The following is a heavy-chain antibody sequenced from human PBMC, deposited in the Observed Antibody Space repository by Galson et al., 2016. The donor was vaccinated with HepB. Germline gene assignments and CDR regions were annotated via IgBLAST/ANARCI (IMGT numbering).Heavy chain of an antibody. V-gene: IGHV4-4*07. J-gene: IGHJ2*01. Sequence: ETLSLTCIVSGGSISDYYWSWIRQPAGKGLEWIGRISTTGNTNYIPSLKSRVTMSVDTSKNHFSLRLRSVTAADTAVYYCARDGEYSGYDFRYWYFDLCGRGTLVTVSS. D-gene: IGHD5-12*01. CDR2: ISTTGNT. CDR3: ARDGEYSGYDFRYWYFDL. CDR1: GGSISDYY.